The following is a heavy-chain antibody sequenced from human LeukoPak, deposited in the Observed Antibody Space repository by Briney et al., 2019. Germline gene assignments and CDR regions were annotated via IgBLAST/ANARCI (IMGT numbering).Heavy chain of an antibody. Sequence: QLGGSLRLSCAASGFTFSSYWMSWVRQAPGKGLEWVSTISGSGGSTYYADSVKGRFTISRDNSKNTLYLQMNSLRAEDTAVYYCAKGGSRDIAMAGTLFDYWGQGTLVTVSS. CDR2: ISGSGGST. CDR1: GFTFSSYW. D-gene: IGHD6-19*01. V-gene: IGHV3-23*01. CDR3: AKGGSRDIAMAGTLFDY. J-gene: IGHJ4*02.